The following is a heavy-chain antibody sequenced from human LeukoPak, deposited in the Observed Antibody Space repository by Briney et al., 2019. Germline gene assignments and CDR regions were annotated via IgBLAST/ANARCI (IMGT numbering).Heavy chain of an antibody. D-gene: IGHD4-11*01. Sequence: GGSLRLSCAVSGFTFSNEAMGWVRQLRGGGLEWVSTISPGGGTTYYAESMKGRFTISRDNSKSTLYLEMNSLRVEDTAVYYCTKVRSGSSNWALRVDYWGQGALVTVSS. V-gene: IGHV3-23*01. CDR1: GFTFSNEA. CDR3: TKVRSGSSNWALRVDY. CDR2: ISPGGGTT. J-gene: IGHJ4*02.